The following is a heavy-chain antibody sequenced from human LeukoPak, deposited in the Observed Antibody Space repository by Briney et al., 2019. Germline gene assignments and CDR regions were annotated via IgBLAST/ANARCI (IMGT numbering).Heavy chain of an antibody. CDR1: GFTFSSYS. D-gene: IGHD1-26*01. Sequence: GGSLRLSCAASGFTFSSYSMNWVRQAPGKGLEWVSYISSSSSTIYYADSVKGRFTISRDNAKNSLYLQMNSLRAEDTAVYYCAKDRLVGACDYWGQGTLVTVSS. CDR3: AKDRLVGACDY. V-gene: IGHV3-48*01. J-gene: IGHJ4*02. CDR2: ISSSSSTI.